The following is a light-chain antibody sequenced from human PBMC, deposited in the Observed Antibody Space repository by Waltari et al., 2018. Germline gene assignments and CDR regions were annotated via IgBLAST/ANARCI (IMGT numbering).Light chain of an antibody. Sequence: DFVMTQSPLFLPVTLGQPASISCRSSQSLVHSDGITYLNWFHQRPGQSPRRLIYKVSNRDSGVPDRFSGSGSGTDFTLTISSLQAEDVAVYYCQQYSSTPLTFGQGTRLEIK. V-gene: IGKV2-30*02. CDR1: QSLVHSDGITY. J-gene: IGKJ5*01. CDR2: KVS. CDR3: QQYSSTPLT.